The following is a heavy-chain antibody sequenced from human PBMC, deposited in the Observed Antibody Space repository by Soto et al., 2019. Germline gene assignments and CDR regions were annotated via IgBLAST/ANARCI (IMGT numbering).Heavy chain of an antibody. J-gene: IGHJ4*02. CDR2: ISWNGGSR. CDR3: AKDLRSTAWYSISFFDY. Sequence: GGSLRLSCAASGFTFNDHSMHWVRQAPGKGLEWVSGISWNGGSRGYADSVQGRFTISRDNAKNSLYLQMNSLRPEDTALYYCAKDLRSTAWYSISFFDYWGQGALVTVSS. D-gene: IGHD6-13*01. CDR1: GFTFNDHS. V-gene: IGHV3-9*01.